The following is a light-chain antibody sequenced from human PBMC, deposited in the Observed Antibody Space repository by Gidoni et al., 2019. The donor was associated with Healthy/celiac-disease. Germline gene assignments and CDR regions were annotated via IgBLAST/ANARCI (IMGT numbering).Light chain of an antibody. Sequence: DIQRTQSPSSLSASVGDRVTITCQASQDISNYVNWYQQKPGKAPKLLIYDASNLETGVPSRFSGSGSGTAFTFTISSLQPEDIATYYCQQYDNLPITFGQGTRLEIK. V-gene: IGKV1-33*01. J-gene: IGKJ5*01. CDR2: DAS. CDR1: QDISNY. CDR3: QQYDNLPIT.